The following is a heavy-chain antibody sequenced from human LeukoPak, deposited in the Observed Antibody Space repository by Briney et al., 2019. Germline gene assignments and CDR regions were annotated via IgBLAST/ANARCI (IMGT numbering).Heavy chain of an antibody. D-gene: IGHD5-12*01. Sequence: ASVKVSCKTSGYTFTNYALHWVRQAPGQRLQWMGWINADNGNTKYSREFQGRVTITRDTFASTTYMELSSLTSEDTAVYYCARDVRRSDSGYAMFDYWGQRTLVTASS. CDR2: INADNGNT. V-gene: IGHV1-3*01. CDR3: ARDVRRSDSGYAMFDY. J-gene: IGHJ4*02. CDR1: GYTFTNYA.